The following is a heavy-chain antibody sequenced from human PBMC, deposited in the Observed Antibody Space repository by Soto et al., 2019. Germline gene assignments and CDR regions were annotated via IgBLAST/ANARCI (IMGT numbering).Heavy chain of an antibody. CDR2: IRQDGGAQ. V-gene: IGHV3-7*03. Sequence: EEQLVESGGGLAQPGGSLRLSCVASGFTFTTYWMSWVRQAPGKGLEWVANIRQDGGAQYYVDSVKGRFTISRDNAKNSVYLQMDSLRAEDTGVYYCVRGGHGSGSYLGSSWGQGILVTVSS. J-gene: IGHJ5*02. D-gene: IGHD3-10*01. CDR1: GFTFTTYW. CDR3: VRGGHGSGSYLGSS.